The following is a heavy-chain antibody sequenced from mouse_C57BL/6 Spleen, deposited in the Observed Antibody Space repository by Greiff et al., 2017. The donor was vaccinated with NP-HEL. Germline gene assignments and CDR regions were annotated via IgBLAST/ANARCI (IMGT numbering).Heavy chain of an antibody. J-gene: IGHJ2*01. CDR2: IDPSDSYT. Sequence: QVQLQQPGAELVMPGASVKLSCKASGYTFTSYWMHWVKQRPGQGLEWIGEIDPSDSYTNYNQKFKGKSTLTVDKSSSTAYMQLRSLTSEDSAVYYCARTTAQATFFDYWGQGTTLTVSS. CDR1: GYTFTSYW. D-gene: IGHD3-2*02. V-gene: IGHV1-69*01. CDR3: ARTTAQATFFDY.